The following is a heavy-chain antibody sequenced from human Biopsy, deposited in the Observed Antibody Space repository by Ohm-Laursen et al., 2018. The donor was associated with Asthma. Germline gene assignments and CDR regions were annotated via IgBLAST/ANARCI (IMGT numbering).Heavy chain of an antibody. CDR2: HDHEEGGT. CDR1: GYSLTDLS. D-gene: IGHD4-17*01. Sequence: SVRVSCKLSGYSLTDLSMHWVRQAPGQGLEWMGGHDHEEGGTVNARRFQGRVTMTEDTSTDTAYMELSSLSSDDTAVYYCASDFPKDYVRYNFQFWGQGTLVTVSS. V-gene: IGHV1-24*01. J-gene: IGHJ4*02. CDR3: ASDFPKDYVRYNFQF.